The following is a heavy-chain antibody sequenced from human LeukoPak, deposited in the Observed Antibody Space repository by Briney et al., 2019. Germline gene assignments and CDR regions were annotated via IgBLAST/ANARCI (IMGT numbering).Heavy chain of an antibody. CDR3: AETGGQLPNYYYYMDV. V-gene: IGHV3-23*01. CDR2: ISGSGGST. J-gene: IGHJ6*03. CDR1: GFTFSSYG. Sequence: GGSLRLSCAASGFTFSSYGMSWVRQAPGKGLEWVSAISGSGGSTYYADSVKGRFTISRDNSKNTLYLQMNSLRAEDTAVYYCAETGGQLPNYYYYMDVWGKGTTVTISS. D-gene: IGHD2-2*01.